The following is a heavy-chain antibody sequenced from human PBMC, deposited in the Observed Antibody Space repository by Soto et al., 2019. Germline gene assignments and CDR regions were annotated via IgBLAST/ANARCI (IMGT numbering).Heavy chain of an antibody. Sequence: TLSLTCTVSGGSISSSSYYWGWIRQPPGKGLEWIGSIYYSGSTYYNPSLKSRVTISVDTSKNQFSLKLSSVTAADTAVYYCARQESIAARPGYYYGMDVWGQGTTVTVSS. CDR3: ARQESIAARPGYYYGMDV. CDR1: GGSISSSSYY. V-gene: IGHV4-39*01. J-gene: IGHJ6*02. D-gene: IGHD6-6*01. CDR2: IYYSGST.